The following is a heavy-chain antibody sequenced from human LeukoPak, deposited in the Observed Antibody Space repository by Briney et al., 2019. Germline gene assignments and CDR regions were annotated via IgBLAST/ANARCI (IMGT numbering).Heavy chain of an antibody. Sequence: AGASLNSSWKGSGSIFMDYWSGWGRQLPGKGPKLMGLIFPHDSTTNYSPSFQGQITISVDTSSSTAYVQWSSLKASDTAIYYCARYGMRGCNNIGCYTSFYYYGMDVWGQGTTVTVSS. V-gene: IGHV5-51*01. CDR1: GSIFMDYW. CDR3: ARYGMRGCNNIGCYTSFYYYGMDV. CDR2: IFPHDSTT. D-gene: IGHD2-2*02. J-gene: IGHJ6*02.